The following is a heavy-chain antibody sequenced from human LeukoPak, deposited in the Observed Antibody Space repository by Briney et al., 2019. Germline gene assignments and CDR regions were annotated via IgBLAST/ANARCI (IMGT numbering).Heavy chain of an antibody. Sequence: GGSLRLSCAASGFTFSSYAMHWVRQAPGKGLEWVAVISYDGSNKYYADSVKGRFTISRDNSKSTLYLQMNSLRADDTAVYYCARDRDGGYPPSPYGLDVWGQGTTVTVSS. CDR3: ARDRDGGYPPSPYGLDV. J-gene: IGHJ6*02. V-gene: IGHV3-30-3*01. CDR1: GFTFSSYA. CDR2: ISYDGSNK. D-gene: IGHD4-17*01.